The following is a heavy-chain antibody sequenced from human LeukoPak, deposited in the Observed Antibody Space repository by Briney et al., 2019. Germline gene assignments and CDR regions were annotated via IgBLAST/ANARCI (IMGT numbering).Heavy chain of an antibody. CDR2: IYHSGST. J-gene: IGHJ6*03. V-gene: IGHV4-38-2*01. Sequence: NPSETLSLTCAVSGYSISSGYYWGWIRQPPGKGLEWIGSIYHSGSTYYNPSLKSRVTISVDTSKNQFSLKLSSVTAADTAVYYCARHCKQLWLLEYYYYMDVWGKGTTVTVSS. CDR3: ARHCKQLWLLEYYYYMDV. D-gene: IGHD5-18*01. CDR1: GYSISSGYY.